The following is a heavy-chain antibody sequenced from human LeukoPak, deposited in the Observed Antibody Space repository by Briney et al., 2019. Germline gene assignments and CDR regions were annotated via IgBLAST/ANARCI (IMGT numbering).Heavy chain of an antibody. J-gene: IGHJ4*02. Sequence: SETLSLTCTVSGGSISTYYWTWIRQPPGKGLEWIGYIYYSGSTNYNPSLKSRVTISVDTSKNQFSLKLSSVTVADTAVYYCARGGEAATADWGRGILVTVSS. V-gene: IGHV4-59*01. D-gene: IGHD6-13*01. CDR3: ARGGEAATAD. CDR2: IYYSGST. CDR1: GGSISTYY.